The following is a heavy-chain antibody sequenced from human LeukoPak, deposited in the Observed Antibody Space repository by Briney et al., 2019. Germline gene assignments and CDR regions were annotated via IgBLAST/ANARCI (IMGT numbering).Heavy chain of an antibody. CDR3: AGDRFLSGSYFDYYYGMDV. Sequence: ASVTVSCKASGYTFTNYYMHWVRQAPGQGLEWMGLINPSGGSTSYAQKFQGRVTMTRDPSTSTVYMELSSLRSEDTAVYYCAGDRFLSGSYFDYYYGMDVWGQGTTVTVSS. CDR1: GYTFTNYY. J-gene: IGHJ6*02. V-gene: IGHV1-46*01. D-gene: IGHD1-26*01. CDR2: INPSGGST.